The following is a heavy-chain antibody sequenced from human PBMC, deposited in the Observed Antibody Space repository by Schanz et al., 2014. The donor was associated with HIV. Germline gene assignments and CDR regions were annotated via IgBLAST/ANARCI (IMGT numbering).Heavy chain of an antibody. J-gene: IGHJ6*02. V-gene: IGHV1-69*06. Sequence: QVQLVQSGAEVKKSGSSVKVSCKASGGSFSNYAIIWVRQAPGQGLEWMGGIVPIFDTPKYAQKFQGRVTITADISTSTAYMELSSLRSEDTAVYYCARGECDFWSGYCPHFHYFDLDVWGPGTSVTVSS. CDR2: IVPIFDTP. D-gene: IGHD3-3*01. CDR1: GGSFSNYA. CDR3: ARGECDFWSGYCPHFHYFDLDV.